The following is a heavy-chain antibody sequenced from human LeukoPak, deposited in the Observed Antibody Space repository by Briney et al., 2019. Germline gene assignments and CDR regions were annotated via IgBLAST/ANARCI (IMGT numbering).Heavy chain of an antibody. CDR1: GGSISSSSYY. Sequence: SETLSLTCTVSGGSISSSSYYWGWIRQPPGKGLEWIGSIYYSGSTYYNPSLKSRVTISVDTSKNQFSLKLSSVTAADTAVYYCARDSLPQNDFWSGYYGNWSDPWGQGTLVTVSS. D-gene: IGHD3-3*01. CDR3: ARDSLPQNDFWSGYYGNWSDP. V-gene: IGHV4-39*07. J-gene: IGHJ5*02. CDR2: IYYSGST.